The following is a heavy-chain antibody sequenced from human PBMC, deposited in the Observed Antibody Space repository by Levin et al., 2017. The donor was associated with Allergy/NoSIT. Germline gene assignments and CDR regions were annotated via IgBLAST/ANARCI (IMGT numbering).Heavy chain of an antibody. CDR3: ARGVPPRIAVAGKDY. Sequence: PSETLSLTCTVSGGSISSYYWSWIRQPPGKGLEWIGYIYYSGSTNYNPSLKSRVTISVDTSKNQFSLKLSSVTAADTAVYYCARGVPPRIAVAGKDYWGQGTLVTVSS. V-gene: IGHV4-59*01. D-gene: IGHD6-19*01. CDR2: IYYSGST. J-gene: IGHJ4*02. CDR1: GGSISSYY.